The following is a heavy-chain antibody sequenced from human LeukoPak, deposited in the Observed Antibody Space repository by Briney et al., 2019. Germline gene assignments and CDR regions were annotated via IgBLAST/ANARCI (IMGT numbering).Heavy chain of an antibody. CDR2: ISAYSGNT. CDR1: GYTFITYG. V-gene: IGHV1-18*01. J-gene: IGHJ4*02. CDR3: AREQQQLTTDY. D-gene: IGHD6-13*01. Sequence: ASVKVSCKASGYTFITYGISWVRQAPGQGLEWVGWISAYSGNTNYAQKLQGRVTMTTDTSTSTAYVELRSLRSDDTAVYYCAREQQQLTTDYWGQGTLVTVSS.